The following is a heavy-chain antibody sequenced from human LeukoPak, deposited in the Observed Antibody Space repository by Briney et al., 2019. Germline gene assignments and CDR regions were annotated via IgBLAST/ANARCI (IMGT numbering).Heavy chain of an antibody. CDR2: IKQDGSEK. D-gene: IGHD3-9*01. Sequence: GGSLRPSCAASGFTFSSYWMSWVRQAPGKGLEWVANIKQDGSEKYYVDSVKGRFTISRDNAKNSLYLQMNSLRAEDTAAYYCARDRQGLRYFDWLMSYYYYGMDVWGQGTTVTVSS. CDR3: ARDRQGLRYFDWLMSYYYYGMDV. J-gene: IGHJ6*02. CDR1: GFTFSSYW. V-gene: IGHV3-7*01.